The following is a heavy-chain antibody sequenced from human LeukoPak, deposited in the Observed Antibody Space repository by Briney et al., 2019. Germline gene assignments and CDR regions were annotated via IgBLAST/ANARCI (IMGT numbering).Heavy chain of an antibody. V-gene: IGHV3-48*02. J-gene: IGHJ4*02. CDR3: ARRRIAAGGFDY. D-gene: IGHD6-13*01. Sequence: GGSLILSCAASGFTFSSYSMNWVRQAPGKGLEWVSYISSSSNTIYYADSVKGRFTISRDNAKNSLYLQMNSLRDEDTAVYYCARRRIAAGGFDYWGQGTLVTVSS. CDR1: GFTFSSYS. CDR2: ISSSSNTI.